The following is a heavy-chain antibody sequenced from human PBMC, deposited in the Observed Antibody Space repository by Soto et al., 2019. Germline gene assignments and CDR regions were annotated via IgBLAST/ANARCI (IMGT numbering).Heavy chain of an antibody. D-gene: IGHD5-12*01. J-gene: IGHJ4*02. CDR3: AREGSYSAYNFAHGIQLWSFDF. Sequence: SETLSLTCRVSGGSISTFYWICVRQPAGKGLEWIGRIFFSGSTSFNPSLESRVAMSVDTSKNHFSLNLSSVTAADMAVYYCAREGSYSAYNFAHGIQLWSFDFWGQGALVTVSS. CDR2: IFFSGST. CDR1: GGSISTFY. V-gene: IGHV4-4*07.